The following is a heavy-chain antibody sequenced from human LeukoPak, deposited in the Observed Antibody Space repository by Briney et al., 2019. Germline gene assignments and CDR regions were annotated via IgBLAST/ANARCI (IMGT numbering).Heavy chain of an antibody. CDR2: IYYSGST. CDR1: GGSISSGDYY. D-gene: IGHD2-2*01. V-gene: IGHV4-30-4*01. CDR3: ARQGAVGYCSSTSCRVDY. J-gene: IGHJ4*02. Sequence: SETLSLTCTVSGGSISSGDYYWSWIRQPPGKGLEWIGYIYYSGSTYYNPSLKSRVTISVDTSKNQFSLKLSSVTAADTAVYYCARQGAVGYCSSTSCRVDYWGQGTLVTVSS.